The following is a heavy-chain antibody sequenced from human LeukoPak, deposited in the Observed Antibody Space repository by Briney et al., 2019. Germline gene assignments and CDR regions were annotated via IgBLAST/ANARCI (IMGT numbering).Heavy chain of an antibody. Sequence: ASVKVSCKASGFTFTDYYMHWVRQAPGQGLEWMGYIYPKSRDTNYEQNFQGRVTISVDTSKNQFSLKLSSVTAADTAVYYCARHQARYSGYEYYFDYWGQGTLVTVSS. CDR1: GFTFTDYY. CDR2: IYPKSRDT. J-gene: IGHJ4*02. V-gene: IGHV1-2*02. CDR3: ARHQARYSGYEYYFDY. D-gene: IGHD5-12*01.